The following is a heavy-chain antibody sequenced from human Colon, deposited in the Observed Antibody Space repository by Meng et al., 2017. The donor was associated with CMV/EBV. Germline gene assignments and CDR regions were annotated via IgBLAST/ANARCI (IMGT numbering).Heavy chain of an antibody. V-gene: IGHV4-59*11. D-gene: IGHD3-22*01. Sequence: SETLSLTCTVSCDSLRSHYWSWIRQPPGKGLEGMGYVYYSGADTYTPSLRSRLSISVDTSKNQFSLKLSSVTAADTAVYYCARGLPDYYDSSGEVGYFDYWGQGTLVTVSS. J-gene: IGHJ4*02. CDR2: VYYSGAD. CDR3: ARGLPDYYDSSGEVGYFDY. CDR1: CDSLRSHY.